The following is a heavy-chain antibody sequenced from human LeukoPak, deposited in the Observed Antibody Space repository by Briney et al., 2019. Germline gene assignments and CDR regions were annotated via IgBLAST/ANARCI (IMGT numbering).Heavy chain of an antibody. CDR2: ISGSGGST. J-gene: IGHJ4*02. D-gene: IGHD6-13*01. Sequence: SGRSLRLSCAASGFTFSSYAMHWVRQAPGKGLEWVSAISGSGGSTYYADSVKGRFTISRDNSKNTLYPQMNSLRAEDTAVYYCAKALYSSSWYGYYFDYWGQGTLVTVSS. V-gene: IGHV3-23*01. CDR1: GFTFSSYA. CDR3: AKALYSSSWYGYYFDY.